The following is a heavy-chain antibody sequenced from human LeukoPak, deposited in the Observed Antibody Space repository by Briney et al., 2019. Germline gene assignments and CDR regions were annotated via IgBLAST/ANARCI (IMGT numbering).Heavy chain of an antibody. D-gene: IGHD4-11*01. J-gene: IGHJ4*02. Sequence: GGSLRLSCAASGFSFSRYWMSWVRQAPGKGLEWVANIKQDGSEKYYVDSVKGRFTISRDNAKNSLYLQLNSLRAEDTAVYYCVRLYDDYTNGHFDSWGQGTLVTVSS. V-gene: IGHV3-7*01. CDR2: IKQDGSEK. CDR1: GFSFSRYW. CDR3: VRLYDDYTNGHFDS.